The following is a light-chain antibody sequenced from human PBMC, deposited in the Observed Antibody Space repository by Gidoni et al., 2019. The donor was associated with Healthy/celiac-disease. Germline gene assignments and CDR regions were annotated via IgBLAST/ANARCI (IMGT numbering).Light chain of an antibody. CDR1: SSNIGSNT. V-gene: IGLV1-44*01. CDR3: AAWDDSLNGPGVV. CDR2: SNN. J-gene: IGLJ2*01. Sequence: QSVLTQPPSASGTPGQRVTISCSGSSSNIGSNTVNWYQQLPGTAPKLLIYSNNQRPSGVPDRFSGSNSGTSASLAISGLQSEDEADYYCAAWDDSLNGPGVVFGGGTKLTVL.